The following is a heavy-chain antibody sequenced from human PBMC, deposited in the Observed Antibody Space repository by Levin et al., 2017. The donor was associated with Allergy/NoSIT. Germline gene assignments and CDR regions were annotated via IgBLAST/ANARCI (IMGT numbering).Heavy chain of an antibody. J-gene: IGHJ6*03. CDR3: ARGDYGSGSYYPSGYYYYYMDV. CDR2: ISYDGSNK. D-gene: IGHD3-10*01. Sequence: GESLKISCAASGFTFSSYAMHWVRQAPGKGLEWVAVISYDGSNKYYADSVKGRFTISRDNSKNTLYLQMNSLRAEDTAVYYCARGDYGSGSYYPSGYYYYYMDVWGKGTTVTVSS. CDR1: GFTFSSYA. V-gene: IGHV3-30-3*01.